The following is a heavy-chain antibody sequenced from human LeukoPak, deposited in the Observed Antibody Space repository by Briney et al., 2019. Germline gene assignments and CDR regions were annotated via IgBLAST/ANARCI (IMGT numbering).Heavy chain of an antibody. V-gene: IGHV3-9*03. J-gene: IGHJ4*02. CDR3: AKAGVRDSSGWYYFDY. D-gene: IGHD6-19*01. CDR1: GFTFDDYA. CDR2: ISWNSGSI. Sequence: GGSLRLSCAASGFTFDDYAMHWVRQAPGKGLEWVSGISWNSGSIDYADSVKGRFTISRDNAKNSLYLQMNSLRAEDMALYYCAKAGVRDSSGWYYFDYWGQGTLVTVSS.